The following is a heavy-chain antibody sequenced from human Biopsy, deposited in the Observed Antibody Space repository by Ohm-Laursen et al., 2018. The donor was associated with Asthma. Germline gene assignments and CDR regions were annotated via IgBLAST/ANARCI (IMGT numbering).Heavy chain of an antibody. J-gene: IGHJ6*02. Sequence: ASVKVSCKTSGYTFNSAGITWVRQAPGRGLEWMGWISVYNGNTKVAQKLQDRVTMITDTSTSTAYMELRSLRSDDTAVYFCARAVDYSHYYGIDVWGQGTSVTVS. V-gene: IGHV1-18*01. CDR1: GYTFNSAG. CDR3: ARAVDYSHYYGIDV. D-gene: IGHD3-10*01. CDR2: ISVYNGNT.